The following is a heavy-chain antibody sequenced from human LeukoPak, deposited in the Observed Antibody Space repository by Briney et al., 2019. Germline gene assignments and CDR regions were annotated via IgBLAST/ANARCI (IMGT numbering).Heavy chain of an antibody. CDR2: IKSKTDGGTT. CDR3: TTDIGRHNYFYYYMDV. V-gene: IGHV3-15*01. CDR1: GFTFSNAW. J-gene: IGHJ6*03. D-gene: IGHD3-10*01. Sequence: GGSLRLSCAASGFTFSNAWMSWVRQAPGKGLEWVGRIKSKTDGGTTGYAAPVKGKFTISRDDSKNTLYLQMNSLKTEDTAVNYCTTDIGRHNYFYYYMDVWGKGTTVTVSS.